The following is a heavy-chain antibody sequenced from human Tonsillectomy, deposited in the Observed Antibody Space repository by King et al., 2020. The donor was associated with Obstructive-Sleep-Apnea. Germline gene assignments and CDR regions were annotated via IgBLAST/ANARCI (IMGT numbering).Heavy chain of an antibody. D-gene: IGHD6-13*01. CDR2: IYYSGST. CDR1: GGSISSSSNY. J-gene: IGHJ6*01. V-gene: IGHV4-39*01. CDR3: ATYIAAIGHPYYYYGMDV. Sequence: QLQESGPGLVKPSETLSLTCTVSGGSISSSSNYWGWIRQPQGKGLEWIGSIYYSGSTYYNPSLKSRVTISVDTSKNQFSLKLSSVTAADTAVYYCATYIAAIGHPYYYYGMDVWGQGTTVTVSS.